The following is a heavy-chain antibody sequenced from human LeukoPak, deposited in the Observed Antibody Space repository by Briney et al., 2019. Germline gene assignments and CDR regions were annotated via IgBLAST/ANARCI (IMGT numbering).Heavy chain of an antibody. CDR3: ARGLSKGSSSWYRD. V-gene: IGHV3-11*05. CDR2: ISISSDYT. D-gene: IGHD6-13*01. J-gene: IGHJ4*02. Sequence: GGSLRLSCAASGFTFSSYWMSWIRQAPGKGLEWVSYISISSDYTNYADSVKGRFTISRDNAKNSLYLQMNSLRVEDTAVYYCARGLSKGSSSWYRDWGQGTLVTVSS. CDR1: GFTFSSYW.